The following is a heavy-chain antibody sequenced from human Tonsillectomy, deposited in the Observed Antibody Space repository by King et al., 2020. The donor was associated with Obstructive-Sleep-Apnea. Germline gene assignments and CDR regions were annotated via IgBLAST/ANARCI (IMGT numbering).Heavy chain of an antibody. Sequence: VQLVESGGGLVKPGGSLRLSCAASGFTFSNAWMSWGRQAPGKGLEWVGHIKSKTDGGTTDYAAPVKGRFTISRDDSKNTLYLQMNSLKAEDTAVYYCTTVVSDSTYFYYTDYWGQGTLVTVSS. CDR1: GFTFSNAW. CDR3: TTVVSDSTYFYYTDY. V-gene: IGHV3-15*01. J-gene: IGHJ4*02. D-gene: IGHD2/OR15-2a*01. CDR2: IKSKTDGGTT.